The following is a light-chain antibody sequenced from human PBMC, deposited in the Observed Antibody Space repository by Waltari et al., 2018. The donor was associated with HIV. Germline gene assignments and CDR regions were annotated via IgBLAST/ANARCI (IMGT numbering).Light chain of an antibody. CDR3: SSDSPRDSVV. CDR2: EVS. V-gene: IGLV2-14*01. J-gene: IGLJ3*02. Sequence: HSVLTQPASVSGSPGQSITISCSGPTSDMSSLNFVSWYQQSPGRAPKLSIFEVSSRPSGISDRFSGSKSGYTASLTSSALRTEDEADYFCSSDSPRDSVVFGGGTKVTVL. CDR1: TSDMSSLNF.